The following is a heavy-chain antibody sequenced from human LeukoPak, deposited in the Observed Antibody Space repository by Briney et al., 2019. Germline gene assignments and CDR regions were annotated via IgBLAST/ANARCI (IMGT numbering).Heavy chain of an antibody. CDR3: AKRRGPTRVFDY. J-gene: IGHJ4*02. V-gene: IGHV3-23*01. CDR2: ISSSGDPT. CDR1: GFTFSSYA. Sequence: GGSLRLSCAASGFTFSSYAMSWVRQAPGKGLKGVSAISSSGDPTYYADSVKGQFTICRDNSRNTLYLQMNSLRAEATAVYYCAKRRGPTRVFDYWGQGTLVTVSS.